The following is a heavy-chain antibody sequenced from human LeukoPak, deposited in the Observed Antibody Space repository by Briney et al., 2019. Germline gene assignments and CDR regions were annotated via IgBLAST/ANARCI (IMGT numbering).Heavy chain of an antibody. Sequence: GGSLRLSCAASGFTFSNAWMSWVRQAPGKGLEWVGRIKSKTDGGTTDYAAPVQGRFTISRDDSNNTLYLQINSLKNENTAVYYCTTLTRYCSGGSCYATGNYWGQGTLVTVSS. D-gene: IGHD2-15*01. J-gene: IGHJ4*02. CDR2: IKSKTDGGTT. CDR1: GFTFSNAW. V-gene: IGHV3-15*01. CDR3: TTLTRYCSGGSCYATGNY.